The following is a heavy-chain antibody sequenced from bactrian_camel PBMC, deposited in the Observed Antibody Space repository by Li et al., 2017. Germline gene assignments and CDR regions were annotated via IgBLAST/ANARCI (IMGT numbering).Heavy chain of an antibody. CDR3: VADRPFNGYCSRPVVDFAY. Sequence: VQLVESGGGSVQAGGSLRLSCEVSGITEGTNCIGWFRQAPGKEREGVAAIDRNGYPTYTYAVKGRATISNDNAKNTLYLHMDSLKPEDTAMYYCVADRPFNGYCSRPVVDFAYRGQGTQVTVS. CDR2: IDRNGYP. J-gene: IGHJ4*01. D-gene: IGHD3*01. V-gene: IGHV3S53*01. CDR1: GITEGTNC.